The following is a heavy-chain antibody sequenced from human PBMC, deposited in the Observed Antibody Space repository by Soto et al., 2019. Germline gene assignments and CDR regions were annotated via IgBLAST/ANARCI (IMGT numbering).Heavy chain of an antibody. J-gene: IGHJ6*02. CDR2: TYYRSKWYN. CDR3: AREQYSGSRYYYYGMDV. V-gene: IGHV6-1*01. CDR1: GDSVSSNSAA. Sequence: SQTLSLTCAISGDSVSSNSAAWNWIRQSPSRGLEWLGRTYYRSKWYNDYAVSVKSRITINPDTSKNQFSLQLNFVTPEDTAVYYCAREQYSGSRYYYYGMDVWGQGTTVTVSS. D-gene: IGHD1-26*01.